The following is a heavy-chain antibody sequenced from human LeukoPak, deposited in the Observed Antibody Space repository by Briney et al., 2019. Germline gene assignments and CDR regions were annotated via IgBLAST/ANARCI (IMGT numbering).Heavy chain of an antibody. V-gene: IGHV3-23*01. CDR3: AKDAAGYSYGQSDY. CDR2: ISGSGGST. D-gene: IGHD5-18*01. J-gene: IGHJ4*02. CDR1: GFTFSDYY. Sequence: GGSLRLSCAASGFTFSDYYMSWIRQAPGKGLEWVSSISGSGGSTYYAVSVKGRFTISRDNSKNTLYMQMNSLRAEDTALYYCAKDAAGYSYGQSDYWGQGTLVTVSS.